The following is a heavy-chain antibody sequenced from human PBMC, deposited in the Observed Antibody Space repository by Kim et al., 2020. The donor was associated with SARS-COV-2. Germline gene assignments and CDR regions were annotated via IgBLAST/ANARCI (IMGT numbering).Heavy chain of an antibody. CDR1: GFTFRSYW. Sequence: GGSLRLSCAASGFTFRSYWMSWVRQAPGKGLEWVANVKQDGSEKHYVDSVKGRITISRDNTKNSLHLLMNSLRAEDTAVYYWASGATYSGNYLDYGDYWGQGTLVTVSS. D-gene: IGHD1-26*01. CDR3: ASGATYSGNYLDYGDY. V-gene: IGHV3-7*03. CDR2: VKQDGSEK. J-gene: IGHJ4*02.